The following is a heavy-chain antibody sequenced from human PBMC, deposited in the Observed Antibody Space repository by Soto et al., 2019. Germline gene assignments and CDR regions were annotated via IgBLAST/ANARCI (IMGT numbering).Heavy chain of an antibody. CDR1: GGSISSSSYY. D-gene: IGHD2-21*02. V-gene: IGHV4-39*01. CDR2: IYYSGST. Sequence: SETLSLTCTVSGGSISSSSYYWGWIRQPPGKGLEWIGSIYYSGSTYYNPSLKSRVTISVDTSKNQFSLKLSSVTAADTAVYYCARSAGDYYFDYWGQGTLVT. CDR3: ARSAGDYYFDY. J-gene: IGHJ4*02.